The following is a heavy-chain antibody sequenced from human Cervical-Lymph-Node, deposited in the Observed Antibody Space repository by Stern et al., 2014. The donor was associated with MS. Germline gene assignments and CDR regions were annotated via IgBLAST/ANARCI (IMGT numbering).Heavy chain of an antibody. J-gene: IGHJ4*02. D-gene: IGHD2/OR15-2a*01. CDR2: ISGNGDRI. CDR1: GFTFGNFV. CDR3: VASMAI. Sequence: EVQLVESGGGLEQPGGSLRLSCATSGFTFGNFVMSWVRQAPGKGLEWVASISGNGDRIHYTDSVKGRFIISRDNSKSTLGLQMNSLRVNDTALYYCVASMAIWGRGTLVTVSS. V-gene: IGHV3-23*04.